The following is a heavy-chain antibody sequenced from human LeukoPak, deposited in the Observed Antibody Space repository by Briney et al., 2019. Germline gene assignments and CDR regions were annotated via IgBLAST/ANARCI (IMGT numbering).Heavy chain of an antibody. V-gene: IGHV4-39*01. CDR2: IYYSGST. J-gene: IGHJ6*02. Sequence: SETLSLTCTVSGGSISSTSYYWGWIRQPPGKGLEWTGGIYYSGSTYYNPSLKSRVTISVDTSKNQFSLKLSSVTAADTAVYYCARYSSSSHVYYYYGMDVWGQGTTVTVSS. CDR1: GGSISSTSYY. D-gene: IGHD6-6*01. CDR3: ARYSSSSHVYYYYGMDV.